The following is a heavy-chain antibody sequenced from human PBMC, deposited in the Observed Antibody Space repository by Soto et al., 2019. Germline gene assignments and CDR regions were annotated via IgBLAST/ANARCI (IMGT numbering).Heavy chain of an antibody. V-gene: IGHV3-23*01. D-gene: IGHD3-10*01. CDR2: ITGNGATT. Sequence: EVQLLESGGGLVQPGGSLRLSCAASGFTFSSYAMSWVRQAPGKGLEWVSGITGNGATTYYADSVKGRFTISRDISKDTLFLEMNSLTVEDTAVYYCARHVSTYGEDHWGQGSLVTVSS. J-gene: IGHJ4*02. CDR3: ARHVSTYGEDH. CDR1: GFTFSSYA.